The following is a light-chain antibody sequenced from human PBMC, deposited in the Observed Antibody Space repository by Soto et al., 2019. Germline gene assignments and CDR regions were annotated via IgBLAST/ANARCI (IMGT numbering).Light chain of an antibody. V-gene: IGKV1-5*03. CDR1: QSITTW. Sequence: DIQMTQSPSTLSASVGDSVTITCRASQSITTWLAWYQQKPGKAPKLLIQKASTLESGVPSRFSGSGFGTEFTLTINCLQPDDFATYYCQLYNSYGLAFGGGTKVEI. CDR3: QLYNSYGLA. J-gene: IGKJ4*01. CDR2: KAS.